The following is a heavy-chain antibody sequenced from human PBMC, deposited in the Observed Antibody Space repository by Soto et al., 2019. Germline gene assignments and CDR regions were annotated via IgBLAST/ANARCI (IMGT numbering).Heavy chain of an antibody. CDR2: INADNGKT. V-gene: IGHV1-3*01. D-gene: IGHD2-2*01. CDR1: GYTFTSYS. J-gene: IGHJ5*02. CDR3: ARAGNCTSTTCFSGWLAP. Sequence: ASVKVSCKASGYTFTSYSIHWVRQAPGQRLEWMGWINADNGKTRDSQKFQDRVTLTRDTSASTAYMELSSLTSEDTAVYYCARAGNCTSTTCFSGWLAPWGQGTLVTVSS.